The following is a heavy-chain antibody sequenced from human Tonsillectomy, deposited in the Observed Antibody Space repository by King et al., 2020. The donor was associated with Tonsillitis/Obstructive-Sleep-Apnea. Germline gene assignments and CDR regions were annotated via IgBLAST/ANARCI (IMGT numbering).Heavy chain of an antibody. J-gene: IGHJ4*02. CDR3: ARDSGEYFDY. V-gene: IGHV3-21*01. CDR1: GFTFSSYS. CDR2: ISSSGSYI. Sequence: VQLVESGGGLVKPGGSLRLSCEASGFTFSSYSMNWVRQAPGKGLEWVSSISSSGSYIYYADSLKGRFTISRDNAKNSLYLQMNSLRAEDTAVYYCARDSGEYFDYWGQGTLVTVSS. D-gene: IGHD7-27*01.